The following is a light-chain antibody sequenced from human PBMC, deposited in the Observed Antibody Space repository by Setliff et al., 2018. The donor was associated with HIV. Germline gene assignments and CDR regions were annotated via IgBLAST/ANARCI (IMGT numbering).Light chain of an antibody. CDR3: SSYTTSSTLYV. CDR2: DVI. V-gene: IGLV2-14*03. J-gene: IGLJ1*01. CDR1: SSDVGGYYS. Sequence: QSVLTQPASVSGSPGQSITISCTGISSDVGGYYSVSWYQQHPGNAPKLMIYDVINRPSGVSNRFSGSRSGNTASLTISGLQVEDEADYYCSSYTTSSTLYVFGPGTKGTV.